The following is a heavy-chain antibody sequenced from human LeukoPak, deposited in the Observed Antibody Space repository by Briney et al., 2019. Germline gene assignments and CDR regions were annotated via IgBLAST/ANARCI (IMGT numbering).Heavy chain of an antibody. CDR1: GFTFSSYA. Sequence: PGGSLRLSCAASGFTFSSYAMSWVRQAPGKGLEWVSAISGSGGSTYYADSVKGRFTISRDNSKNTLYLQMNSLRAEDTAVYYCARDSGGGNIVVVTAIPDYYGMDVWGQGTTVTVSS. D-gene: IGHD2-21*02. V-gene: IGHV3-23*01. CDR2: ISGSGGST. CDR3: ARDSGGGNIVVVTAIPDYYGMDV. J-gene: IGHJ6*02.